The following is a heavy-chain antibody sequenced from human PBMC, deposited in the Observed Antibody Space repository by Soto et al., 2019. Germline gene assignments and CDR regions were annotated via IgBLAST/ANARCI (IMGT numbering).Heavy chain of an antibody. J-gene: IGHJ3*02. CDR1: GFTFSSYA. CDR2: ISGSVGST. CDR3: ATDKRARGAFAI. V-gene: IGHV3-23*01. Sequence: GGSLRLSCAASGFTFSSYAMSWVRQAPGKGLEWVSAISGSVGSTYYADSVKGRFTISRDNSKNTLYLQMNSLRAEDTAVYYCATDKRARGAFAIWGQGTMVTVSS. D-gene: IGHD3-10*01.